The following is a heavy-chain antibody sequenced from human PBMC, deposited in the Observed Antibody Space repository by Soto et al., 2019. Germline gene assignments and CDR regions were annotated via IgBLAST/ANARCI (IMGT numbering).Heavy chain of an antibody. V-gene: IGHV3-23*01. D-gene: IGHD4-17*01. CDR2: ISGSGGST. Sequence: EVQLLESGGGLVQPGGSLRLSCAASGFAFSSYVMNWVRQAPGRGLEWVSTISGSGGSTYYADSVKGRFTISRDNSKNTLYLHMNSLRAEDTAIYYCAKPFYGLQYSFDYWGQGTLVTVSS. CDR1: GFAFSSYV. CDR3: AKPFYGLQYSFDY. J-gene: IGHJ4*02.